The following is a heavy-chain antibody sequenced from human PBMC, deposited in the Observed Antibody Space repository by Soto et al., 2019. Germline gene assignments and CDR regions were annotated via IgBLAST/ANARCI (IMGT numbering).Heavy chain of an antibody. CDR1: GFTFSSYA. J-gene: IGHJ4*02. V-gene: IGHV3-23*01. CDR2: VSIGGST. Sequence: GGSLRLSCAASGFTFSSYAMGWVRQGPGKGLEWVAVVSIGGSTHYADSVRGRFTISRDNSKNTLSLQMNSMTAEDTAVYFCAKRRGAGGHFDYWGQGALVTVSS. CDR3: AKRRGAGGHFDY. D-gene: IGHD2-15*01.